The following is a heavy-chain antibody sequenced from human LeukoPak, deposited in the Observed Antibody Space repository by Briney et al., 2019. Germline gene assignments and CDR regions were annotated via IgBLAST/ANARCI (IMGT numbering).Heavy chain of an antibody. CDR1: GFTFSSYS. J-gene: IGHJ5*02. V-gene: IGHV3-21*01. CDR2: ISSSSSYI. D-gene: IGHD6-13*01. CDR3: ARGLRAEAAPYNWFDP. Sequence: GGSLRLSCAASGFTFSSYSMNWVRQAPGKGLEWVSSISSSSSYIYYADSVKGRFTISRDNAKNSLYPQMNSLRAEDTAVYYCARGLRAEAAPYNWFDPWGQGTLVTVSS.